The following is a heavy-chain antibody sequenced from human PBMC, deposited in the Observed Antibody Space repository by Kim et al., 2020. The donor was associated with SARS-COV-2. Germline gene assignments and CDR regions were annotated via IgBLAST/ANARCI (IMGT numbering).Heavy chain of an antibody. D-gene: IGHD3-10*01. Sequence: GGSLRLSCVVSGFTFSKYWMGWVRQAPGKGLEWVGNMNEDGSRIYYVDSVRGRFTMSRDNAKNSLYLQMNSLRAEDTAVYYCATYYFGSGHYADDYWGQGTLVTVSS. CDR2: MNEDGSRI. J-gene: IGHJ4*02. CDR1: GFTFSKYW. V-gene: IGHV3-7*01. CDR3: ATYYFGSGHYADDY.